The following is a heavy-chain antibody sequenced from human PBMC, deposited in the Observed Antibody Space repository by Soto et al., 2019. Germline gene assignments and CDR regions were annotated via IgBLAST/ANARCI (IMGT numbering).Heavy chain of an antibody. CDR3: ARGHRPDSSGYYYVWDFDL. V-gene: IGHV4-31*01. D-gene: IGHD3-22*01. CDR2: IYDSGSA. Sequence: QVQLQESGPGLVKPSQTLSLTCTVSGGSMSSGGYYWSWIRQHPGKGLEWVGYIYDSGSANYSPTIERPVTMSVDTSANQFSLKLSPMTAADTAVYYCARGHRPDSSGYYYVWDFDLWGRGTLVTVSS. CDR1: GGSMSSGGYY. J-gene: IGHJ2*01.